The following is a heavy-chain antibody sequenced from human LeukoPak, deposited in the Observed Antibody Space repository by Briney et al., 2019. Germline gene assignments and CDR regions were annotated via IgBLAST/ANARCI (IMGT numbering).Heavy chain of an antibody. D-gene: IGHD3-10*01. V-gene: IGHV3-21*01. CDR1: GFTFSSYS. CDR2: ISSSSSYI. Sequence: PGGSLRLSCAASGFTFSSYSMNWVRQAPGKGLEWVSSISSSSSYIYYADSVKGRFTISRDNAKNSLYLQMNSLRAEDTAVYYCARGITMVRGVIESLYYWGQGTLVTVSS. J-gene: IGHJ4*02. CDR3: ARGITMVRGVIESLYY.